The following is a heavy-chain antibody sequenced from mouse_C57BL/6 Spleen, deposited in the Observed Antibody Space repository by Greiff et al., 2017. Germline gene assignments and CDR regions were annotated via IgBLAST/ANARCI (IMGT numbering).Heavy chain of an antibody. CDR1: GFTFSSYT. V-gene: IGHV5-9*01. D-gene: IGHD3-1*01. CDR3: ARGGYNEGFAY. CDR2: ISGGGGNT. Sequence: EVMLVESGGGLVKPGGSLKLSCAASGFTFSSYTMSWVRQTPEKRLEWVATISGGGGNTYYPVSVKGRFTISRDNAKNTLYLQMSSLRSEDTALYYCARGGYNEGFAYWGQGTLVTVSA. J-gene: IGHJ3*01.